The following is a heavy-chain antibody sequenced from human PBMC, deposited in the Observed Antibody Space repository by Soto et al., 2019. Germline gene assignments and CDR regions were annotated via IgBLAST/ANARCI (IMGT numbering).Heavy chain of an antibody. J-gene: IGHJ4*02. CDR1: GYTFTSYG. CDR2: ISAYNGNT. Sequence: ASVKVSCKASGYTFTSYGISWVRQAPGQGLEWMGWISAYNGNTNYTQKLQGRVTVTTDTSTNTAYMELRSLRSDDTAVYYCARDTATVTMDFDYWGQGTLVTVSS. V-gene: IGHV1-18*01. D-gene: IGHD4-17*01. CDR3: ARDTATVTMDFDY.